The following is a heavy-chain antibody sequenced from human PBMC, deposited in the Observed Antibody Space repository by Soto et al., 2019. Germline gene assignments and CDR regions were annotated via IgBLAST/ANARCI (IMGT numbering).Heavy chain of an antibody. V-gene: IGHV1-69*02. J-gene: IGHJ5*02. D-gene: IGHD2-15*01. CDR1: GGTFTIEI. CDR3: ATAVNLAVAASYKWFGP. Sequence: QVQLVQSGAEVKKPGSSVKVACKASGGTFTIEIISWVRQAPGQGLEWMGRIIPILDITVYEQKFQGRATIIADKSTSTVYLELNSLRSEDTAMYYCATAVNLAVAASYKWFGPWGQGTLVTVSS. CDR2: IIPILDIT.